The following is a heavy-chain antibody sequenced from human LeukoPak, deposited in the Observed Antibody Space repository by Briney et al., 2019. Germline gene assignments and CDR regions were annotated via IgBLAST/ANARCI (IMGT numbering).Heavy chain of an antibody. Sequence: SVKVSCKASGGTFSSYAISWVRQAPGQGLERMGGIIPIFGTANYAQKFQGRVTITADESTSTAYMELSSLRSEDTAVYYCAKGYSSSWYQGDEFDYWGQGTLVTVSS. CDR1: GGTFSSYA. CDR3: AKGYSSSWYQGDEFDY. D-gene: IGHD6-13*01. V-gene: IGHV1-69*13. CDR2: IIPIFGTA. J-gene: IGHJ4*02.